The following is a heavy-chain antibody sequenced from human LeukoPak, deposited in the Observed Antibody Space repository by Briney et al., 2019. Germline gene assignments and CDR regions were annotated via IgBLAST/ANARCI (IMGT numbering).Heavy chain of an antibody. Sequence: GGSLRLSCTGSGFTFSNYEMNWVRQAPGKGPEWIAYISSSGTGIYYADSVKGRFTISGDNANLYLQMSSLRAEDTSLYYCARSKKVGDDSFEYWGQGTLVTVSS. CDR2: ISSSGTGI. CDR3: ARSKKVGDDSFEY. CDR1: GFTFSNYE. V-gene: IGHV3-48*03. J-gene: IGHJ4*02. D-gene: IGHD3-10*01.